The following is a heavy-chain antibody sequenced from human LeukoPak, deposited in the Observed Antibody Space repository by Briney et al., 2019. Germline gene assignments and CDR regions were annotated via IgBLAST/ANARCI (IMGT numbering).Heavy chain of an antibody. CDR1: GASFNTGDYS. CDR3: ARGAPPDY. Sequence: ASQTLSLTCIVSGASFNTGDYSWNWLRQHPGKGLEWIGYIYNSGSTYYNPSLKSRVTISVDTSKNHFSLRLTSVTAADSAVYYCARGAPPDYWGQGTLVTVSS. J-gene: IGHJ4*02. CDR2: IYNSGST. V-gene: IGHV4-31*03.